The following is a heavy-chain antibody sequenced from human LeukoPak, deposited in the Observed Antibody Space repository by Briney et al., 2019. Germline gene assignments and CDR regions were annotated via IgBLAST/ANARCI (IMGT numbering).Heavy chain of an antibody. V-gene: IGHV1-69*04. CDR3: ARGTVIVGDRPEYFQH. CDR1: GGTFSSYA. CDR2: IIPIFGIA. J-gene: IGHJ1*01. D-gene: IGHD3-22*01. Sequence: SVKVSCKASGGTFSSYAISWVRQAPGQGLEWMGRIIPIFGIANYAQKFQGRVTITADKSTSTAYMEPSSLRSEDTAVYYCARGTVIVGDRPEYFQHWGQGTLVTVSS.